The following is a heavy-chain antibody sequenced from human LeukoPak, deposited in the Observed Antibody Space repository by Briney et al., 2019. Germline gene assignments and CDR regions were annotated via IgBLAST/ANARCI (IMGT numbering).Heavy chain of an antibody. V-gene: IGHV3-23*01. CDR1: GFTFTSYA. J-gene: IGHJ3*02. Sequence: GGSLRLSCAASGFTFTSYAMSWVRQAQGKGLEWVSVISGSGGSTYYADSVKGRFTISRDNSKNTLYLQMNSLRAEDTAVYYCARMGIAGTYDAFDIRGQGTMVTVSS. D-gene: IGHD6-13*01. CDR3: ARMGIAGTYDAFDI. CDR2: ISGSGGST.